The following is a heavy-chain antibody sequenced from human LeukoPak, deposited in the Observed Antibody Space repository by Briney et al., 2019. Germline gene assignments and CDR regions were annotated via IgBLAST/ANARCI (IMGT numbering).Heavy chain of an antibody. Sequence: GGSLRLSCAASGFTFSDYYMSWIRQAPGKGLEWVSYISSSSSYTNYADSVKGRFTISRDNAKNSLYLQMNSLRAEDTAVYYCARGKRDVGIAVAGFDYWGQGTLVTVSS. CDR1: GFTFSDYY. J-gene: IGHJ4*02. CDR2: ISSSSSYT. D-gene: IGHD6-19*01. V-gene: IGHV3-11*06. CDR3: ARGKRDVGIAVAGFDY.